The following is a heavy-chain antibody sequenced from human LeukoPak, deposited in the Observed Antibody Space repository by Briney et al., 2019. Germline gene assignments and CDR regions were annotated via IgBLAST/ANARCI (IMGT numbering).Heavy chain of an antibody. D-gene: IGHD6-19*01. Sequence: PGGSLRPSCAASGFTFSSYAMSWVRQAPGKGLEWVSAISGSGGSTYYADSVKGRFTISRDNSKNTLYLQMNSLRAEDTAVYYCAKVGKYSSGWYGVFDYWGQGTLVTVSS. CDR1: GFTFSSYA. CDR3: AKVGKYSSGWYGVFDY. V-gene: IGHV3-23*01. J-gene: IGHJ4*02. CDR2: ISGSGGST.